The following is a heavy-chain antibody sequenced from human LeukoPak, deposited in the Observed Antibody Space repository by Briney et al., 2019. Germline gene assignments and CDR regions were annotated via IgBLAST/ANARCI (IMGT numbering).Heavy chain of an antibody. J-gene: IGHJ1*01. Sequence: PGGSLRLSCAASGFTFDDYGMSWVRQAPGKGLEWVSGINWNGGSTGYADSVEGRFTISRDNAKNSLYLQMNSLRAEDTALYYCARGDGDSYAEYFQHWGQGTLVTVSS. CDR3: ARGDGDSYAEYFQH. CDR2: INWNGGST. CDR1: GFTFDDYG. D-gene: IGHD4-17*01. V-gene: IGHV3-20*04.